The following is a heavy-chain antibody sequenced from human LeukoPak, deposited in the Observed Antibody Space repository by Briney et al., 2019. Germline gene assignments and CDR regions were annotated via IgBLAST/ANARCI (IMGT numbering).Heavy chain of an antibody. CDR2: IFYSGST. CDR3: ATYDYYDSSGYSAFDI. V-gene: IGHV4-39*07. Sequence: SETLSLTCTVSGGSISSSSYYWGWIRQPPGKGLEWIGSIFYSGSTFYNPSLTSRVTISEDTSKNQFSLKLSSVTAADTAVYYCATYDYYDSSGYSAFDIWGQGTMVTVSS. D-gene: IGHD3-22*01. CDR1: GGSISSSSYY. J-gene: IGHJ3*02.